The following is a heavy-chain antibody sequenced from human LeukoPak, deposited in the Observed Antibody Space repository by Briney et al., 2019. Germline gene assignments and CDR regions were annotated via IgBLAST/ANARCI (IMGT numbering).Heavy chain of an antibody. V-gene: IGHV4-59*08. CDR1: GGSFSGYY. CDR3: ASSPPTYYYDSSGYYPAGGFDY. CDR2: IYYSGST. Sequence: SETLSLTCAVYGGSFSGYYWSWIRQPPGKGLEWIGYIYYSGSTNYNPSLKSRVTISVDTSKNQFSLKLSSVTAADTAVYYCASSPPTYYYDSSGYYPAGGFDYWGQGTLVTVSS. D-gene: IGHD3-22*01. J-gene: IGHJ4*02.